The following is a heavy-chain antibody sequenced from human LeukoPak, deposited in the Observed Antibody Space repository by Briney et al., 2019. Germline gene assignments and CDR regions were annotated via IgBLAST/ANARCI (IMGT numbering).Heavy chain of an antibody. CDR1: GFTFSSYA. V-gene: IGHV3-30-3*01. J-gene: IGHJ4*02. CDR3: AREVVVVAAAPEDY. D-gene: IGHD2-15*01. CDR2: ISYDGSNK. Sequence: PGGSLRLSCAASGFTFSSYAMHWVRQAPGKGLEWVAVISYDGSNKYYADSVKGRFTISRDNSKNTLYLQMNSLRAEDTAVYYCAREVVVVAAAPEDYWGQGTLVTVSS.